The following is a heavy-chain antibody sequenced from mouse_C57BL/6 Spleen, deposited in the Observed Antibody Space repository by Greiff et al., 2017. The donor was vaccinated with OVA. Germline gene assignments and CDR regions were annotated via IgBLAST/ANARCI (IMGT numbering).Heavy chain of an antibody. CDR3: ASLYGNHWYFDV. D-gene: IGHD2-1*01. J-gene: IGHJ1*03. CDR2: IDPEDGET. V-gene: IGHV14-2*01. CDR1: GFNIKDYY. Sequence: EVKLQESGAELVKPGASVKLSCTASGFNIKDYYMHWVKQRTEQGLEWIGRIDPEDGETKYAPKFQGKATITADTSSNTAYLQLSSLTSEDTAVYYCASLYGNHWYFDVWGTGTTVTVSS.